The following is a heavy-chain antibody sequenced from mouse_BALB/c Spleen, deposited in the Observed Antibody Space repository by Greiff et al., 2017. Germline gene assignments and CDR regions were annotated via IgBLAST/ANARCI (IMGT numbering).Heavy chain of an antibody. J-gene: IGHJ4*01. CDR2: ISYSGST. D-gene: IGHD2-4*01. V-gene: IGHV3-8*02. Sequence: VQLKESGPSLVKPSQTLSLTCSVTGDSITSGYWNWIRKFPGNKLEYMGYISYSGSTYYNPSLKSRISITRDTSKNQYYLQLNSVTTEDTATYYCARYFYDYDGYYAMDYWGQGTSVTVSS. CDR3: ARYFYDYDGYYAMDY. CDR1: GDSITSGY.